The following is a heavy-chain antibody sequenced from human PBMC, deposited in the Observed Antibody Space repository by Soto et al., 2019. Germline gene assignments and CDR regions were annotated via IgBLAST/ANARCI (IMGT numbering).Heavy chain of an antibody. V-gene: IGHV4-39*01. D-gene: IGHD5-12*01. Sequence: QLQLQESGPGLVKPSETLSLTCTVSGGSISSSSYYWGWIRQPPGKGLEWIGSIYYSGSTYYNPSLKSRVTISVDTSKNQFSLKRSSVTAADTAVYYCARRLYSGYDEGVGYWGQGTLVTVSS. CDR3: ARRLYSGYDEGVGY. CDR2: IYYSGST. J-gene: IGHJ4*02. CDR1: GGSISSSSYY.